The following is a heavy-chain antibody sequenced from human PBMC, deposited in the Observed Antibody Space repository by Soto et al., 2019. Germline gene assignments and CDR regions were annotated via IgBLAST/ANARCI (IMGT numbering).Heavy chain of an antibody. CDR3: ARGPAQFDP. D-gene: IGHD2-2*01. CDR1: GGSFSSLV. Sequence: SVKVSCKASGGSFSSLVISWLRQAPGQGPEWMGGINPMLGVANFAQKFQDRVTITADESTTTAYVELSSLRSEDTAVYYCARGPAQFDPWGQGTLVTVSS. J-gene: IGHJ5*02. V-gene: IGHV1-69*10. CDR2: INPMLGVA.